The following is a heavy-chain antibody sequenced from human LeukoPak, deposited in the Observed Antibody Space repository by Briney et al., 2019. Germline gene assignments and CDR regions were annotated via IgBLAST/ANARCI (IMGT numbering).Heavy chain of an antibody. CDR2: ISYDESKI. CDR3: ARRPVAAEYFQH. J-gene: IGHJ1*01. V-gene: IGHV3-30*03. Sequence: GGSLRLSCTGSGFSFTNYAMHWVRQAPGEGLEWVAVISYDESKIYYADSAKGRFTISRDLSTNTLYLQMNSLTTEDTAMYFCARRPVAAEYFQHWGQGTLVTVSS. CDR1: GFSFTNYA. D-gene: IGHD6-25*01.